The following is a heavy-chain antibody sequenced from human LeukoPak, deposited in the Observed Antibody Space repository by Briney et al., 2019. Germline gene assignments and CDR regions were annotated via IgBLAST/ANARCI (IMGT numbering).Heavy chain of an antibody. CDR1: GVSISSYY. CDR3: ARGGSTWLAFDY. J-gene: IGHJ4*02. CDR2: IYYSGST. V-gene: IGHV4-59*01. D-gene: IGHD6-13*01. Sequence: PSVTLTLTFTVSGVSISSYYWNWVRQPPGEGLEWIGYIYYSGSTNYNPSLKSRVTILVDTSKNQFSRKLSSVTAADTAVYYCARGGSTWLAFDYWGQGTLVTVSS.